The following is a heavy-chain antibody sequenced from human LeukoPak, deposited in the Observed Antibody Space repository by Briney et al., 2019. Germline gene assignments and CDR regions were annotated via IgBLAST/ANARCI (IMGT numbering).Heavy chain of an antibody. CDR2: MNPNSGNT. J-gene: IGHJ6*03. CDR1: GYTFTSYD. V-gene: IGHV1-8*03. CDR3: ARGRSTVIFPCYYYYMDV. Sequence: ASVKVSCKASGYTFTSYDINWVRQATGQGLEWMGWMNPNSGNTGYAQKFQGRVTITRNTSISTAYMELSSLRSEDTAVYYCARGRSTVIFPCYYYYMDVWGKGTTVTVSS. D-gene: IGHD2-2*01.